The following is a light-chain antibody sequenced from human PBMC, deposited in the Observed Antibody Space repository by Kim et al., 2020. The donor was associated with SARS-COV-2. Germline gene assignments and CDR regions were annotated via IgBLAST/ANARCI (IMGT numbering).Light chain of an antibody. CDR1: KLGDKY. J-gene: IGLJ2*01. Sequence: VSPGQTASITGSGDKLGDKYACWYQQKPGQSPVLVIYQDSKRPSGIPERFSGSNSGNTATLTISGTQAMDEADYYCQAWDSSTAVFGGGTKLTVL. V-gene: IGLV3-1*01. CDR2: QDS. CDR3: QAWDSSTAV.